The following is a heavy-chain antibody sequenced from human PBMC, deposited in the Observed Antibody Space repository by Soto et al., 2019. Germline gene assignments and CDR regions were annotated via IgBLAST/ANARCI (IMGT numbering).Heavy chain of an antibody. D-gene: IGHD3-3*01. Sequence: PGGSLRLSCAASGFTFSSYSMNWVRQAPGKGLEWVSYISSSSSTIYYADSVKGRFTISRDNAKNSLYLQMNSLRDEDTAVYYCATQRGRITIFGYFDNWGQGTLVTVSS. CDR3: ATQRGRITIFGYFDN. V-gene: IGHV3-48*02. CDR2: ISSSSSTI. CDR1: GFTFSSYS. J-gene: IGHJ4*02.